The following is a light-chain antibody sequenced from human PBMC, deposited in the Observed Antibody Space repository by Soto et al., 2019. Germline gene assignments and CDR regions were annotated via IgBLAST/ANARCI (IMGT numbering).Light chain of an antibody. CDR1: QSVSNNY. V-gene: IGKV3-20*01. Sequence: EIVLTQSPGTLSLSPGERATLSCRASQSVSNNYLAWYQQKPGQAPRLLFYGASSRAAGIPDRFSGSGSGTDFPLTISSLEPEDSAVYYCQEYGSSRTFGQGTKVEIK. CDR3: QEYGSSRT. CDR2: GAS. J-gene: IGKJ1*01.